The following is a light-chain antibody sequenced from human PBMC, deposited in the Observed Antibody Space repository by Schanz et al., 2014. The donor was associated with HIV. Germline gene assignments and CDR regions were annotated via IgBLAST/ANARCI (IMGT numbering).Light chain of an antibody. CDR2: GNT. V-gene: IGLV1-40*01. CDR1: TSNIGAGYD. J-gene: IGLJ2*01. Sequence: QSVLTQPPSVSGAPGQRVTMSCTGSTSNIGAGYDVHWYQHRPGSAPKLLLYGNTNRPAGVPDRFSGSKSGTSASLAISGLQSEDEGDYYCQSHDSSLSGSVFGGGTKLTVL. CDR3: QSHDSSLSGSV.